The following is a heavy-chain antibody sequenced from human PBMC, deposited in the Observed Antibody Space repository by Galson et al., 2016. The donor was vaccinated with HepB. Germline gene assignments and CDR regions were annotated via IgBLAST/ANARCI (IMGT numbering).Heavy chain of an antibody. Sequence: SETLSLTCTVSGGSITSYYWNWIRQPAGKGLEWIGYIYSSGNTYYNPSLESRVTISLDTSKNQFSLKLSSVTAADTAVYYCARSGGGLGFDPWGQGTLVTVSS. V-gene: IGHV4-59*06. J-gene: IGHJ5*02. D-gene: IGHD2-15*01. CDR1: GGSITSYY. CDR3: ARSGGGLGFDP. CDR2: IYSSGNT.